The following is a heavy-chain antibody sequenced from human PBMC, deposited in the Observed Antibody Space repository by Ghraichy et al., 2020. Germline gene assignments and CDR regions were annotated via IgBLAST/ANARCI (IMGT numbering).Heavy chain of an antibody. J-gene: IGHJ2*01. D-gene: IGHD3-3*01. Sequence: SETLSLTCTVSGGSISSYSWSWIRQPPGKGLEWIGYISYSGSTNYNPSLKSRVTISVDTSKNQFSLKLSSVTAADTAVYYCAGSPYNDFWSGYSSIQKKFLPNLQKGNWYFDLWGRGTLVTVSS. CDR2: ISYSGST. V-gene: IGHV4-59*01. CDR1: GGSISSYS. CDR3: AGSPYNDFWSGYSSIQKKFLPNLQKGNWYFDL.